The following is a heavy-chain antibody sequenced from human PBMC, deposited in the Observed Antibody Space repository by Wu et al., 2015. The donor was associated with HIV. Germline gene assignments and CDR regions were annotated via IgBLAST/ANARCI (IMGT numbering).Heavy chain of an antibody. J-gene: IGHJ4*02. D-gene: IGHD1-26*01. V-gene: IGHV1-2*02. CDR2: INPNSGGT. Sequence: QVQLVQSGAEVKKPGASVKVSCKASGYTFTGYYMHWVRQAPGQGLEWMGWINPNSGGTNYAQKFQGRVTMIRDTSISTAYMELSRLRSDDTAVYYCARDLTWELDDGGYFDYWGQGTLVTVSS. CDR1: GYTFTGYY. CDR3: ARDLTWELDDGGYFDY.